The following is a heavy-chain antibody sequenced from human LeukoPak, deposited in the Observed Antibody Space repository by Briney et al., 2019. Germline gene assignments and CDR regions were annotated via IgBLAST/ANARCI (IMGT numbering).Heavy chain of an antibody. V-gene: IGHV3-11*04. CDR1: GFTFSDYY. Sequence: GGSLRLSCAASGFTFSDYYMSWIRQAPGKGLEWVSYVSSSGSTIYYADSVKGRVTISRDNAKNSLYLQMNNLRVEDTAVYYCARDQPIGDNYGYPFDNGGQGTLVTVSS. CDR3: ARDQPIGDNYGYPFDN. D-gene: IGHD5-18*01. J-gene: IGHJ4*02. CDR2: VSSSGSTI.